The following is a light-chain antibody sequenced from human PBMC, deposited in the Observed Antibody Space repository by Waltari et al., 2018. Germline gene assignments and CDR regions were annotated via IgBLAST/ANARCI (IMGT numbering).Light chain of an antibody. J-gene: IGKJ1*01. V-gene: IGKV1-5*03. CDR3: QQYHHYWT. CDR1: ESINSW. Sequence: DIQMTQSPSTLSASIGDRVTITCRASESINSWLAWFQQRPGEAPKLLIHKASTLESGVPSRFSASGSGTEFTLTISSLQPDDFATYYCQQYHHYWTFGQGTKVEMK. CDR2: KAS.